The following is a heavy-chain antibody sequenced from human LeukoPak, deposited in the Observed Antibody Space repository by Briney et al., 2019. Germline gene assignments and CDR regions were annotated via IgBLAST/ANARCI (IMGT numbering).Heavy chain of an antibody. CDR1: RFPPRKYA. Sequence: GGSLRLSCVGSRFPPRKYAMSWVRQAPGKGLEWVSGISGSGGSKYYADPVGGRFTISRDNSKDTLFLQMSSLRADDTAKYYCAKEPEPFLEWHFDNWGQGTLVIVSS. CDR3: AKEPEPFLEWHFDN. J-gene: IGHJ4*02. CDR2: ISGSGGSK. D-gene: IGHD3-3*02. V-gene: IGHV3-23*01.